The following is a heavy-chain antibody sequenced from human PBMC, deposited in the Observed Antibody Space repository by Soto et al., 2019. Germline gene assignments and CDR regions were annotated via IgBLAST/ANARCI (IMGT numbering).Heavy chain of an antibody. CDR1: GFXFXXYY. Sequence: QVQLVESGGGLVKPGGSLXLSCAASGFXFXXYYMSWIRQAPGKGLEWVSYISSSGSTIYYADSVKGRFTISRDNAKNSLYLQINSLRAEDTAVYYCATVRYCSGGNCYSSYFYMDVWGKGTTVTVSS. V-gene: IGHV3-11*01. CDR2: ISSSGSTI. J-gene: IGHJ6*03. D-gene: IGHD2-15*01. CDR3: ATVRYCSGGNCYSSYFYMDV.